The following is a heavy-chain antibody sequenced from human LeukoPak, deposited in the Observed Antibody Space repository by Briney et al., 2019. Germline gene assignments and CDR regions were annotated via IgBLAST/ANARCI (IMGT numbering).Heavy chain of an antibody. Sequence: SETLSLTCTVSGGSISSYYWSWIRPPAGKGLEWIGRIYTSGSTNYNPSLKSRVTMSVDTSKNQFSLKLSSLTAADTAVYYCARVKRATMIVDAFDIWGQGTMVTVSS. D-gene: IGHD3-22*01. CDR2: IYTSGST. J-gene: IGHJ3*02. CDR3: ARVKRATMIVDAFDI. V-gene: IGHV4-4*07. CDR1: GGSISSYY.